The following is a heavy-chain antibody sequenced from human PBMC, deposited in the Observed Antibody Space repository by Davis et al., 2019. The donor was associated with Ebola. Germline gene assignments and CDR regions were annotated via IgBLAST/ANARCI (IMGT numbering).Heavy chain of an antibody. CDR1: GGSISSTSHY. V-gene: IGHV4-39*01. D-gene: IGHD3-10*01. CDR3: ARLAMVQGVNYYYYGMDV. J-gene: IGHJ6*02. Sequence: MPSETLSLTCTVSGGSISSTSHYWGRIRQPPGKGLQWLGSIYYSGSTYYNPSLKSRVTISVDTSKNQFSLKLSSVTAADTAVYYCARLAMVQGVNYYYYGMDVWGQGTTVTVSS. CDR2: IYYSGST.